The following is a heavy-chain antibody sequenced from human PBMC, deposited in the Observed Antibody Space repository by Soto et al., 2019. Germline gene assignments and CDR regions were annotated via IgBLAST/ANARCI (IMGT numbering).Heavy chain of an antibody. Sequence: QVQLVQSGAELKEPGASVKVSCKASGYTFTDYDIHWVRQAPGQSLEWMGWINAGKSDTKYSQKFQGRVTITKDTSASSDYMELRSLTSEDTAVYYWTRQGKIWGQGTLITVS. CDR3: TRQGKI. J-gene: IGHJ4*02. CDR2: INAGKSDT. V-gene: IGHV1-3*01. CDR1: GYTFTDYD.